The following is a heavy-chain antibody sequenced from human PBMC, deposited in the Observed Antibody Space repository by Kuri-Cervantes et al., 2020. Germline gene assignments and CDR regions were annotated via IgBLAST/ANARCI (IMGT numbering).Heavy chain of an antibody. CDR1: GFTFDDYA. CDR3: AKKSTQLGGFDI. CDR2: IGSSSTYI. D-gene: IGHD3-16*01. Sequence: ESLKISCAASGFTFDDYAMHWVRQAPGKGLEWVSSIGSSSTYIYYADSVKGRFTISRDNAKSSLYLQMNSLRAEDTAVYYCAKKSTQLGGFDIWGQGTMVTVSS. V-gene: IGHV3-21*04. J-gene: IGHJ3*02.